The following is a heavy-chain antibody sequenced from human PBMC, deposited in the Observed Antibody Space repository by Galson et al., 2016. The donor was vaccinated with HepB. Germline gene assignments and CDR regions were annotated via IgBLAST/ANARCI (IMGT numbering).Heavy chain of an antibody. CDR3: ATATNFYRYYGMDV. CDR1: GFTVSSNY. V-gene: IGHV3-53*01. Sequence: SLRLSCAASGFTVSSNYMNWVRRTPGKGLEWVSFISSGGTTYHAGSVKGRFTISRDKSKNTLYLQLNSLRSEDTAVYYCATATNFYRYYGMDVWGQGTTVIVSS. J-gene: IGHJ6*02. CDR2: ISSGGTT.